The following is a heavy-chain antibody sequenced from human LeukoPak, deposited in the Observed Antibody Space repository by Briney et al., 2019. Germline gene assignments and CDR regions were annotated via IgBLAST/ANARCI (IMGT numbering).Heavy chain of an antibody. J-gene: IGHJ5*02. CDR3: ARDNSVGGIAWWFDP. Sequence: ASVKVSCKAFGYTFTSNYMHWVRQAPGQGPEWMGVISPSGGSTTYAQKFQGRVTLTRDMSTSTDYLELSSLRSEDTAVYYCARDNSVGGIAWWFDPWGQGTLVTVSS. CDR1: GYTFTSNY. D-gene: IGHD1-26*01. V-gene: IGHV1-46*01. CDR2: ISPSGGST.